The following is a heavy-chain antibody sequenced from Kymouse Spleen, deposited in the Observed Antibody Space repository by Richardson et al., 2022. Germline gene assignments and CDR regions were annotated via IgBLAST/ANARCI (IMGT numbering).Heavy chain of an antibody. CDR3: ARDRIAVAGNAFDI. D-gene: IGHD6-19*01. J-gene: IGHJ3*02. Sequence: EVQLVESGGGLVKPGGSLRLSCAASGFTFSSYSMNWVRQAPGKGLEWVSSISSSSSYIYYADSVKGRFTISRDNAKNSLYLQMNSLRAEDTAVYYCARDRIAVAGNAFDIWGQGTMVTVSS. V-gene: IGHV3-21*03. CDR1: GFTFSSYS. CDR2: ISSSSSYI.